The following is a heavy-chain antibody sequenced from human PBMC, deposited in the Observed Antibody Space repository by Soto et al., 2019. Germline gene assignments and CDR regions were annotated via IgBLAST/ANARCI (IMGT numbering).Heavy chain of an antibody. J-gene: IGHJ6*02. CDR2: IIPNCGAA. D-gene: IGHD2-15*01. Sequence: GASVKVSCKASGYTFTGYYMHWVRQAPGQGLEWMGWIIPNCGAANYAQKFQGRVTITADESTSTAYMELSSLRSEDTAVYYCARIYCSGGSCYIGTDYYGMDVWGQGTKVTVSS. CDR3: ARIYCSGGSCYIGTDYYGMDV. CDR1: GYTFTGYY. V-gene: IGHV1-69*13.